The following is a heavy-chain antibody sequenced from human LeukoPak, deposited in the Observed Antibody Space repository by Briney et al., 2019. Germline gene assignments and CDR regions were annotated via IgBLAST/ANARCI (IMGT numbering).Heavy chain of an antibody. CDR2: ISGSGGSI. CDR3: AKHMGESEYYGMDV. J-gene: IGHJ6*02. Sequence: GGSLRLSCAASGFTFSSYAMSWVRQAPGKGLEWVSTISGSGGSIHYADSVKGRFTISRDNSKNTLYLQMNSLRAEDTAVYSCAKHMGESEYYGMDVWGQGTTATVSS. D-gene: IGHD3-16*01. CDR1: GFTFSSYA. V-gene: IGHV3-23*01.